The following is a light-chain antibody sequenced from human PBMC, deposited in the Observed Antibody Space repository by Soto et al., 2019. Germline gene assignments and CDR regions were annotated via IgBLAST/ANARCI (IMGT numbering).Light chain of an antibody. J-gene: IGLJ1*01. CDR3: SSYTSSSTYV. Sequence: QSALTQPASVSGSPGQSIAISCIGSSSDVGGYNYVSWHQQHPGKAPKVVIYDVSNRPSGVSDRFSGSKSGNTASLTISGLQAEDEADYYCSSYTSSSTYVCGTGTKVTVL. CDR1: SSDVGGYNY. CDR2: DVS. V-gene: IGLV2-14*01.